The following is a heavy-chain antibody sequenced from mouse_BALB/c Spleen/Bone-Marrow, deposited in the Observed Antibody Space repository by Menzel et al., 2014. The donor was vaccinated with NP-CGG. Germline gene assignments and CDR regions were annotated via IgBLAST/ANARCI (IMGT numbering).Heavy chain of an antibody. D-gene: IGHD3-3*01. V-gene: IGHV1S56*01. CDR2: IFPGDGST. Sequence: QVQLQQSGPELVKPGASVKMSCKASGYTFTSYYILWVKQRPGQGLEWIGWIFPGDGSTKYNEKFKDRTTLTADKSSTTAYISLSGLASEDSAIYCCAGRDGGDYWGQGTTLTVSS. CDR1: GYTFTSYY. CDR3: AGRDGGDY. J-gene: IGHJ2*01.